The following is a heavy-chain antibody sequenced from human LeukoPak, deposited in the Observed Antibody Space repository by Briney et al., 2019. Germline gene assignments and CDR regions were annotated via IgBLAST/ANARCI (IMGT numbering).Heavy chain of an antibody. J-gene: IGHJ1*01. V-gene: IGHV3-11*06. CDR2: ISSSRSSYI. CDR3: ARDPPSFQY. Sequence: GGSLRLSCVASGFTFSDYYMTWIRQAPGKGLEWVSTISSSRSSYIYYADSVKGRFTISRDNAKNSLYLQMNSLRAEDTAVYYCARDPPSFQYWGQGTLVTVSA. CDR1: GFTFSDYY.